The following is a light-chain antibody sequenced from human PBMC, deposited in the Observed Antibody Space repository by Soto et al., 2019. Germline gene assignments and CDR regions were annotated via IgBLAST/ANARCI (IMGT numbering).Light chain of an antibody. J-gene: IGLJ1*01. CDR3: YSGTDGIYV. CDR2: KDR. CDR1: LVAKKY. Sequence: SYELTQPSSVSVSPGQTARITCSGNLVAKKYARWFQQKPGQAPVLVIYKDRERPSGIPERFSGSSSGTTVTLTISGAQLEDEADYYCYSGTDGIYVFGTGTKVTVL. V-gene: IGLV3-27*01.